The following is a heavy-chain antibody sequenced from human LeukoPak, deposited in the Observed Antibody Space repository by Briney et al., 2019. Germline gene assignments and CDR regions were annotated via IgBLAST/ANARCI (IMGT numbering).Heavy chain of an antibody. V-gene: IGHV3-23*01. CDR3: AKDQDYGDYVFDY. CDR1: GFTFSSYA. CDR2: ISGSGGST. Sequence: GGSLRLSCAASGFTFSSYAMIWVRQAPGKGLEWVSAISGSGGSTYYADSVKGRFTISRDNSKNTLYLQMNSLRAEDTAVYYCAKDQDYGDYVFDYWGQGTLVTVSS. J-gene: IGHJ4*02. D-gene: IGHD4-17*01.